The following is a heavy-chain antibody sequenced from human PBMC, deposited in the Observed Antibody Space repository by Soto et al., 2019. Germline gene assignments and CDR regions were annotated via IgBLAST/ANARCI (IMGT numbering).Heavy chain of an antibody. CDR1: GYTFTSYY. V-gene: IGHV1-46*01. Sequence: ASVKVSCKASGYTFTSYYMHWVRQAPGQGLEWMGIINPSGGSTSYAQKLQGRVTMTRDTSTSTVYMELSSLRSEDTAVYYCASPTVTPFYYYYGMDVWGQGTTVTVSS. CDR2: INPSGGST. D-gene: IGHD4-4*01. CDR3: ASPTVTPFYYYYGMDV. J-gene: IGHJ6*02.